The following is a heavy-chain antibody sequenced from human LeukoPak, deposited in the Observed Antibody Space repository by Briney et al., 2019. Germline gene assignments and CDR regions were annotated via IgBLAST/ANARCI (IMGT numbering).Heavy chain of an antibody. CDR3: GRWGYFDSGNYFVVDY. D-gene: IGHD3-22*01. Sequence: PSETLSLTCIVSGDSIRSYYWNWIRQAPGKALEWIGHIHNNGDIAYNFSLKSRVTIPMDTSKNQFSLKLSSVTAADTAVYYCGRWGYFDSGNYFVVDYWGQGTVVTVSS. V-gene: IGHV4-59*01. CDR1: GDSIRSYY. CDR2: IHNNGDI. J-gene: IGHJ4*02.